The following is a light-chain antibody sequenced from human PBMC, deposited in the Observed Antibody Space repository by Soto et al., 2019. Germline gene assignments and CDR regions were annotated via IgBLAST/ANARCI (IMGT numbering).Light chain of an antibody. CDR1: QSVSSY. CDR2: DAS. Sequence: EIVLTQSPATLSSSPGERATLSCRASQSVSSYLAWYQQKPGQAPRLLIYDASNRATGIPARFSGSGSGTDFTLTISSLEPEDFAAYYCQQRNNWPRTFGQGTKVEIK. J-gene: IGKJ1*01. V-gene: IGKV3-11*01. CDR3: QQRNNWPRT.